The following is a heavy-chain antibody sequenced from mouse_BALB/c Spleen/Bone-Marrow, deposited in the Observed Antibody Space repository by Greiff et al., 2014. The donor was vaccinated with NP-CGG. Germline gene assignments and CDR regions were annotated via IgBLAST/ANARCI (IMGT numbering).Heavy chain of an antibody. J-gene: IGHJ4*01. CDR1: GYTFTSYW. CDR3: TRDAMDY. V-gene: IGHV1S127*01. CDR2: IDPSDSYT. Sequence: VQLQESGAELVEPGASVKMSCKASGYTFTSYWMHWVRQRPGQGLEWIGVIDPSDSYTSYIQKFKGKATLTVDTSSSTAYMQLSSLTSEDSAVYYCTRDAMDYWGQGTSVTVSS.